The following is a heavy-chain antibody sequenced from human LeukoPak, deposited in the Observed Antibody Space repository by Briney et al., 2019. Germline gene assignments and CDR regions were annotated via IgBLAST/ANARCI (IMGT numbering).Heavy chain of an antibody. CDR3: ARAYYYGSGSYWYFDL. V-gene: IGHV4-59*01. CDR1: GGSISTYY. D-gene: IGHD3-10*01. CDR2: NHYTGST. Sequence: SETLSLTCTVFGGSISTYYWTWIRQPPGKGLEWIGYNHYTGSTNHNPSLKSRVTMSVDTSKNQFSLKLSSVTAADTAVYYCARAYYYGSGSYWYFDLWGRGTLVTVSS. J-gene: IGHJ2*01.